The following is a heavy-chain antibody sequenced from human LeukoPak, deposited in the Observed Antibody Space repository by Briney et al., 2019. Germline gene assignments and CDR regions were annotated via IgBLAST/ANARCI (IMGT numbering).Heavy chain of an antibody. CDR3: ARNPYGTGQFDP. CDR2: MSPNNGKT. V-gene: IGHV1-8*01. Sequence: GASVKVSCKASGCTFTTYDIDWVRQATGRGLEWMGWMSPNNGKTGYAQKFQGRVTMTRDTSINTAYMELSSLTSEDTAVYYCARNPYGTGQFDPWGQGILVTVSS. CDR1: GCTFTTYD. D-gene: IGHD2-8*02. J-gene: IGHJ5*02.